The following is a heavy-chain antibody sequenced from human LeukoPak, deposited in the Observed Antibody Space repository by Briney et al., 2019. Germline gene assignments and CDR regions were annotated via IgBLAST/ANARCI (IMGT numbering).Heavy chain of an antibody. D-gene: IGHD6-13*01. J-gene: IGHJ3*02. V-gene: IGHV4-39*01. CDR2: IYYSGST. CDR1: GGSFSGYY. Sequence: SETLSLTCAVYGGSFSGYYWGWFRQPPGKGLEWIGSIYYSGSTYYNPSLKSRVTISVDTSKNQFSLKLSSVTAADTAVYYCARLDIAAAGTLYDAFDIWGQGTMVTVSS. CDR3: ARLDIAAAGTLYDAFDI.